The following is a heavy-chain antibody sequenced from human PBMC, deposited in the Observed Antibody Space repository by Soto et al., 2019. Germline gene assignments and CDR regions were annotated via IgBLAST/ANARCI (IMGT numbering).Heavy chain of an antibody. J-gene: IGHJ5*02. CDR3: ARDLEFWPLNEP. CDR2: IIPIFGTA. Sequence: ASVKVSCKASGGTFSSYAISWVRQAPGQGLEWMGGIIPIFGTANYAQKFQGRVTITADESTSTAYMELSSLRSEDTAVYYCARDLEFWPLNEPWGQGTLVTVSS. CDR1: GGTFSSYA. V-gene: IGHV1-69*13. D-gene: IGHD3-3*01.